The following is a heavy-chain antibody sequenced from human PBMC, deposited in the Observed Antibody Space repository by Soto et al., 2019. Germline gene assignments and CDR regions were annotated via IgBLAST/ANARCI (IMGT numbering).Heavy chain of an antibody. V-gene: IGHV3-30-3*02. CDR1: GFSFSIYT. D-gene: IGHD6-19*01. CDR2: ISYDGGNK. J-gene: IGHJ4*02. Sequence: QVQLVESGGGLVQPGRPLRLSCAAFGFSFSIYTMHWVRQAPGKGLEWVAVISYDGGNKYYADPVKGRFSISRDNSKNTVNLQMNSLRPEDTAVYYCVGAREWLADPFDYWGQGTLVTVAS. CDR3: VGAREWLADPFDY.